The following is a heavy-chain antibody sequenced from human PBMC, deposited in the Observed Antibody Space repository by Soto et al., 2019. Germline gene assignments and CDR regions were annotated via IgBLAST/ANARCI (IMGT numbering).Heavy chain of an antibody. V-gene: IGHV1-69*06. CDR3: ARETAHLGASGRPLQPENFDS. D-gene: IGHD3-10*01. CDR2: IIPFLGTT. J-gene: IGHJ4*02. Sequence: QVQLVQSGAEVKMPGSSVKVSCKSSGGIFITSGLIWVRQAPGQGLEWMGGIIPFLGTTDHAQKFQGRVTITAENSTSIVPLELRDLTFEDTATYYCARETAHLGASGRPLQPENFDSCGEGTLVTVSS. CDR1: GGIFITSG.